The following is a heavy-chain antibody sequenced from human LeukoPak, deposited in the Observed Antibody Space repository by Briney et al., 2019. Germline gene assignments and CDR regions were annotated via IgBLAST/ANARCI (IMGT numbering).Heavy chain of an antibody. Sequence: GGSLRLSCAASGFTFSSYAMRWVGQAPGKGLEWVSAISGSGGSTYYADSVKGRFTISRDNSKNTLYLQMNSLRAEDTAVYYCAKDLAVTLFDYWGQGTLVTVSS. D-gene: IGHD4-23*01. V-gene: IGHV3-23*01. CDR2: ISGSGGST. CDR1: GFTFSSYA. J-gene: IGHJ4*02. CDR3: AKDLAVTLFDY.